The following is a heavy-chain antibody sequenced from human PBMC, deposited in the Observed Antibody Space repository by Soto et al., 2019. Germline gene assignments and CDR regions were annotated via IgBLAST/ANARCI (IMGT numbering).Heavy chain of an antibody. CDR3: ARVAGMVRGVIITSRNYYYGMDV. CDR2: IYHSGSS. Sequence: QVQLQELGPGLVKPSGTLSLTCAVSGGSISSSNWWSWVRQPPGKGLEWIGEIYHSGSSNYNPSLKSRVTISVDKSKNQFSLKLSAVTAADTAVYYCARVAGMVRGVIITSRNYYYGMDVWGQGTTVTVSS. CDR1: GGSISSSNW. D-gene: IGHD3-10*01. J-gene: IGHJ6*02. V-gene: IGHV4-4*02.